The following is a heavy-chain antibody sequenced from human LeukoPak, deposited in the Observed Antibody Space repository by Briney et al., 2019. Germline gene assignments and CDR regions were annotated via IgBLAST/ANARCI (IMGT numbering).Heavy chain of an antibody. CDR2: ISYSGST. CDR1: GGSINSYY. V-gene: IGHV4-59*08. CDR3: ARGPRTSYYYMDV. Sequence: SETLSLTCTVSGGSINSYYWSWIRQPPGKGLEWIGYISYSGSTNYNPSLKSRVTISVDTSKNQFSLKLRSVTAADTAVYYCARGPRTSYYYMDVWGKGTTVTISS. J-gene: IGHJ6*03. D-gene: IGHD2-2*01.